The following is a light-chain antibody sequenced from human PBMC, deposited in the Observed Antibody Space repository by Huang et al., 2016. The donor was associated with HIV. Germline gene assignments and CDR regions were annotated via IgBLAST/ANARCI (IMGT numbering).Light chain of an antibody. Sequence: EIVMTQSPATLSVSPGGRDTLSCRASQNVRRHLAWSRQTPGQAPRLLIYDASTRASGIPARFSGSGSGTEFTLTISGLQSEDFAVYYCQQYDDWPPGLTFGGGTKVDI. V-gene: IGKV3D-15*01. J-gene: IGKJ4*01. CDR2: DAS. CDR1: QNVRRH. CDR3: QQYDDWPPGLT.